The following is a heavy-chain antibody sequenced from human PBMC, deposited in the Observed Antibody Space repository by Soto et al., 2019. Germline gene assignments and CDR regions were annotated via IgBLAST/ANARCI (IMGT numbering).Heavy chain of an antibody. CDR1: GGSISRYY. V-gene: IGHV4-59*01. J-gene: IGHJ5*02. Sequence: QVQLQESGPGVVKASETLSLTCSVSGGSISRYYWSWIRQPPGKGLEWIGYAYYSADTGYNPSLQSRVTMAVDTSKNQVSLKMTSVTAADTAVYYCARDRSTYGGGGTGEVKENWFDPCCHGALVTVSS. CDR2: AYYSADT. D-gene: IGHD2-8*01. CDR3: ARDRSTYGGGGTGEVKENWFDP.